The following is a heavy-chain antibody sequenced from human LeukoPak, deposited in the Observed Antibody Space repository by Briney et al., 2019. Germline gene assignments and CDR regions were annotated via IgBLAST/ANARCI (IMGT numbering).Heavy chain of an antibody. Sequence: GGSLRLSCAASGFTFSSYWMSWVRQAPGKGLECVANIKEDGSEEYYVDSVKGRFSISRDNAKNSLYLQMNTLRAEDAAVYYCARDSAVPAAQSYYYYYYMDVWGKGTTVTVSS. V-gene: IGHV3-7*01. J-gene: IGHJ6*03. CDR3: ARDSAVPAAQSYYYYYYMDV. D-gene: IGHD2-2*01. CDR2: IKEDGSEE. CDR1: GFTFSSYW.